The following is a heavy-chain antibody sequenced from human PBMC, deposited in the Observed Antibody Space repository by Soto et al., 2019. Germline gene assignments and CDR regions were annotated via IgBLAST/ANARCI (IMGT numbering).Heavy chain of an antibody. CDR1: GFTFSSYG. CDR3: AKAPYSGSYPVSYYFDY. Sequence: SLRLSCAASGFTFSSYGMHWVRQAPGKGLEWVAVISYDGSNKYYADSVKGRFTISRDNSKNTLYLQMNSLRAEDTAVYYCAKAPYSGSYPVSYYFDYWGQGTLVTVSS. CDR2: ISYDGSNK. V-gene: IGHV3-30*18. J-gene: IGHJ4*02. D-gene: IGHD1-26*01.